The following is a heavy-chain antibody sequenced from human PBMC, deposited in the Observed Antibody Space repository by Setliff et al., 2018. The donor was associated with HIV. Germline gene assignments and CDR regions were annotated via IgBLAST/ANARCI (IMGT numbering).Heavy chain of an antibody. Sequence: LRLSCAASGFTFGNYAMAWVRQAPGKGLEWVSAISDGGGGTDYADSVKGRFTISRDNSRNTLYLQMNSLRAEDTAVYFCAKLGGSGSYSNAFDYWGQGTLVTVSS. CDR2: ISDGGGGT. J-gene: IGHJ4*02. V-gene: IGHV3-23*01. CDR1: GFTFGNYA. D-gene: IGHD3-10*01. CDR3: AKLGGSGSYSNAFDY.